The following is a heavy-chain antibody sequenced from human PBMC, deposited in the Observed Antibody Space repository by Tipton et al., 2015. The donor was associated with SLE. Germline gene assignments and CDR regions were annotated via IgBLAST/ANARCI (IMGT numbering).Heavy chain of an antibody. Sequence: TLSLTCAVFGGSFSGYYWSWIRQPPGKGLEWIGEINHSGSTNCNPSLKSRVTISVDTSKNQFSLKLRSVTAADTAVYYCAKDYNHDNADYNWGQGTLVIVSS. V-gene: IGHV4-34*01. CDR2: INHSGST. CDR3: AKDYNHDNADYN. CDR1: GGSFSGYY. J-gene: IGHJ4*02. D-gene: IGHD4-17*01.